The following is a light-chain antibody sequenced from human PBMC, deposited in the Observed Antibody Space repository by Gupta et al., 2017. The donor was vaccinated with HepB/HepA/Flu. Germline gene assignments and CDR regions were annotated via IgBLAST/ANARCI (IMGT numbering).Light chain of an antibody. CDR2: DVS. V-gene: IGLV2-14*03. Sequence: QSALTQPASVSGSPGQSTTISCTGTSSDVGGSNFVSWYQQTPVKPPKPRMYDVSTRPSGVSNRFSGSKSGNTASLTISGLKAEDEADYYCTSYTSSGHYVFGTGTKVTVL. CDR3: TSYTSSGHYV. CDR1: SSDVGGSNF. J-gene: IGLJ1*01.